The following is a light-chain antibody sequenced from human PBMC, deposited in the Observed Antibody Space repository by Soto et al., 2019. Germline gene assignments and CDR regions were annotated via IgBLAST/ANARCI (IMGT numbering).Light chain of an antibody. CDR3: SSYTSKSSLI. J-gene: IGLJ2*01. CDR2: EVR. Sequence: QSVLTQPASVSGSPGQSITFSCIGTSSDVGTYNLVSWYQQHPGKAPQLIIYEVRNRPSGISFRFSGSKSGNTASLTISGLQAEDEADYYCSSYTSKSSLIFGGGTKLTVL. V-gene: IGLV2-14*02. CDR1: SSDVGTYNL.